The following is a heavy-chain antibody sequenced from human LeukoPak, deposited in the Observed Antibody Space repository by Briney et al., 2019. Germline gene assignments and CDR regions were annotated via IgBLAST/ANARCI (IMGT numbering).Heavy chain of an antibody. CDR2: IKQDGSEK. V-gene: IGHV3-7*03. CDR1: GFTFSSYW. D-gene: IGHD3-22*01. J-gene: IGHJ4*02. Sequence: GGSLRLSCAASGFTFSSYWMTWVRQAPGKGLEWVANIKQDGSEKYYVDSVKGRFTISRDNAKNTLYLQMNSLRAEDTAVYYCARVRDDSSGYYYYDVGYFDYWGQGTLVTVSS. CDR3: ARVRDDSSGYYYYDVGYFDY.